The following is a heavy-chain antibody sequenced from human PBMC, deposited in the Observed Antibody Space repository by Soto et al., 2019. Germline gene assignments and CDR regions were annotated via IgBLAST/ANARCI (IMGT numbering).Heavy chain of an antibody. J-gene: IGHJ5*02. CDR1: GGSISSGAYY. CDR2: IYYSGST. Sequence: QVQLQESGPGLVKPSQTLSLTCTVSGGSISSGAYYWSWIRQPPGKGLEWIGYIYYSGSTYYNPYLKCRVTISVDTSKNHFSLKLSSVTASDTAVYYCARDNGYSSSSRGWCDPWGQGTLVTVSS. V-gene: IGHV4-30-4*01. D-gene: IGHD6-6*01. CDR3: ARDNGYSSSSRGWCDP.